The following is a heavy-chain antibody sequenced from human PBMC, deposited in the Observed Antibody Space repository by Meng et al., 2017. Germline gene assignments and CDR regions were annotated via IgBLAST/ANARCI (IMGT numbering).Heavy chain of an antibody. D-gene: IGHD2-2*01. CDR1: GGTFSSYA. J-gene: IGHJ6*02. Sequence: SVKVSCKASGGTFSSYAISWVRQAPGQGLEWMGGIIPIFGTANYAQKFQGRVTITTDESTSTAYMELSSLRSEDTAVYYCARDTPGDVVVPAAMRLQLTVGGMDVWGQGTTVTVSS. CDR2: IIPIFGTA. CDR3: ARDTPGDVVVPAAMRLQLTVGGMDV. V-gene: IGHV1-69*05.